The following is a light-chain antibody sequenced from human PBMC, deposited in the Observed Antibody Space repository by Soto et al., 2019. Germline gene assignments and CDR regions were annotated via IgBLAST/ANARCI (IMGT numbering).Light chain of an antibody. J-gene: IGKJ1*01. CDR3: QQYYIFKT. CDR2: AAS. V-gene: IGKV1-5*01. Sequence: DIQMTQFPSTLSASVGDRVTLTCRASQSISGRLAWYQQKPGRAPTLRIHAASTLESGVPSRFSGSGSGTEFTLTISSLQPDDFASYYCQQYYIFKTFGQGTKGEIK. CDR1: QSISGR.